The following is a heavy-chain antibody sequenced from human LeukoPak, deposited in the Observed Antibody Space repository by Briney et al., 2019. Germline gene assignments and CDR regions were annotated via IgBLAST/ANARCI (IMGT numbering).Heavy chain of an antibody. J-gene: IGHJ5*02. Sequence: GGSLRLSCAASGFTFNTYTMNWVRQAPGKGLEWVSSISSSSSYIYYADSVKGRFTISRDNAKNSLYLQMNSLRAEGTAVYYCAREEFDPWGQGTLVTVSS. CDR2: ISSSSSYI. V-gene: IGHV3-21*01. CDR3: AREEFDP. CDR1: GFTFNTYT.